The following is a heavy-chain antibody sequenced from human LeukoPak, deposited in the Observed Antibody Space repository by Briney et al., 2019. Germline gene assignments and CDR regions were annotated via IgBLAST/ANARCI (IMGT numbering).Heavy chain of an antibody. CDR3: ARRSEFDNTHYHYFDY. V-gene: IGHV4-39*01. Sequence: TSETLSLTCTVSGGSIDSRSYYWDWIRQAPGKGLEWIGTIYHSGSTEYNPSLKSRVAIFVDTSKNQFSLILHSVAAADTAVYYCARRSEFDNTHYHYFDYWGQGALVTVSS. CDR2: IYHSGST. J-gene: IGHJ4*02. D-gene: IGHD2-15*01. CDR1: GGSIDSRSYY.